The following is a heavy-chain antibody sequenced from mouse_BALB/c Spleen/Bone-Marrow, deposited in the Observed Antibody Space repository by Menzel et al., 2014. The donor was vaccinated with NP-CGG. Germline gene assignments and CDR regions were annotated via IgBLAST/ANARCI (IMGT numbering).Heavy chain of an antibody. V-gene: IGHV4-1*02. CDR3: ARQGYYGYSDY. J-gene: IGHJ2*01. D-gene: IGHD1-2*01. CDR2: INPDSSTI. Sequence: DVQLQESGGGLVQPGGSLKLSCAASGFDFSRYWMSWVRQAPGKGLEWIGEINPDSSTINYTPSLKDKFIISRDNAKSTLYLQMSKVRSEDTALYYCARQGYYGYSDYWGQGTTLTVSS. CDR1: GFDFSRYW.